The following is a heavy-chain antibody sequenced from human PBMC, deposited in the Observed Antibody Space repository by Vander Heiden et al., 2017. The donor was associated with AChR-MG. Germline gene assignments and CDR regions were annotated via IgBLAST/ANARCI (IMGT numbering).Heavy chain of an antibody. D-gene: IGHD2-2*01. CDR2: ISCSGGST. J-gene: IGHJ6*02. CDR3: AKDRRVVRYRMDV. V-gene: IGHV3-23*01. Sequence: EVQLLESGGGLVQPGGSLRLSCAASGFTFSSYAMSWVRQAPGKGLEWVSAISCSGGSTYYADAVKGRFTISRDNSKNTLYLQMNSMRAEDTAVYYCAKDRRVVRYRMDVWGQGTTVTVSS. CDR1: GFTFSSYA.